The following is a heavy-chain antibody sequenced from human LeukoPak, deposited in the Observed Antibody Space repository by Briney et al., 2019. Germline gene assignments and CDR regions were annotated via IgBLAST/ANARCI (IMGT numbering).Heavy chain of an antibody. J-gene: IGHJ1*01. CDR2: IYSGGDT. CDR1: GFIVSGNY. D-gene: IGHD6-13*01. CDR3: AKMGSYSS. V-gene: IGHV3-53*01. Sequence: GGSLRLSCAASGFIVSGNYLSWVRQAPGKGLEWVSVIYSGGDTYSADSVKGRFTISRDNSKNTLYLQMNSLRAEDTAVYYCAKMGSYSSWGQGTLVTVSS.